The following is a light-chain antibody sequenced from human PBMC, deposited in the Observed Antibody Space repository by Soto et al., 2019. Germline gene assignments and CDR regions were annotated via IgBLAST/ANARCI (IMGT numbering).Light chain of an antibody. V-gene: IGLV4-69*01. CDR2: LNSDGSH. CDR3: QTWGTGIRV. Sequence: QSVLTQSPSASASLGASVKLTCTLSSGHSTYTIAWHQQQPQKGPRYLMNLNSDGSHSKGDGIPDRFSGSSSGAERYLTISSLHSEDEADYYCQTWGTGIRVFGGGTKLTVL. J-gene: IGLJ2*01. CDR1: SGHSTYT.